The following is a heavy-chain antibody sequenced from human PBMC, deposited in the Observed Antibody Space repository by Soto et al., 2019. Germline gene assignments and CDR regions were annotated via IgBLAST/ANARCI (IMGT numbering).Heavy chain of an antibody. Sequence: QVQLVESGGGVVQPGGSLRLSCAASGFTFSSYGMQWVRQSPGEGLEWVAIMAHDGSNQYYGDSVKGRFTISRDNSKNTLYLQMDSLRPEDTAVYYCARSSGGSSYYPPDYWGQGTLVTASS. D-gene: IGHD2-15*01. CDR3: ARSSGGSSYYPPDY. CDR1: GFTFSSYG. V-gene: IGHV3-30*03. CDR2: MAHDGSNQ. J-gene: IGHJ4*02.